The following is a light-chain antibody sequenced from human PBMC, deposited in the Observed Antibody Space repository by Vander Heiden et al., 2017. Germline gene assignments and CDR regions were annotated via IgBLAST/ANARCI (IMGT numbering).Light chain of an antibody. CDR1: LNISNF. CDR3: LQRRNWPIT. CDR2: DAF. J-gene: IGKJ2*01. Sequence: EIVLTQSPATLSLSPGERATLSCNASLNISNFLAWYKQKPGQAPRLLIYDAFKRATGIPARFSGSGSGTDFTLTISSLEPEDFAVYYCLQRRNWPITFGQGTKLE. V-gene: IGKV3-11*01.